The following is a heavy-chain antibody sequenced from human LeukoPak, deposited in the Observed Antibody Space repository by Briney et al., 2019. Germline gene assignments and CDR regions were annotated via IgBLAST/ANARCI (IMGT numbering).Heavy chain of an antibody. D-gene: IGHD3-9*01. CDR3: ARGNLNGGYDILTGYLD. Sequence: ASVKVSCKASGYTFTSYDINWVRQATGQGLEWMGWMNPNSGNTGYAQKFQGRVTMTRNTSISTAYMELSSLRSEDTAVYYCARGNLNGGYDILTGYLDWGQGTLVTVSS. J-gene: IGHJ4*02. CDR2: MNPNSGNT. V-gene: IGHV1-8*01. CDR1: GYTFTSYD.